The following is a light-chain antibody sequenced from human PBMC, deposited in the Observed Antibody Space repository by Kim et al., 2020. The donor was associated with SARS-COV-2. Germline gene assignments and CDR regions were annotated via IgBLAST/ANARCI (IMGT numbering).Light chain of an antibody. Sequence: SYELTQPPSVSVSPGQTARITCSGDAFPKKYGYWYQQKSGQAPVLVIYEDNKRPSGIPARFSGSTSGTMATLTISGAQVEDEADYYCFSTDIRGDQVVFGGGTQLTVL. CDR3: FSTDIRGDQVV. V-gene: IGLV3-10*01. J-gene: IGLJ2*01. CDR1: AFPKKY. CDR2: EDN.